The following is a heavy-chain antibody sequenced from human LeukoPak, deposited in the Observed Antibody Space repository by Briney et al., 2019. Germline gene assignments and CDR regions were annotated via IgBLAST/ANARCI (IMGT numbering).Heavy chain of an antibody. Sequence: GRSLRLSCAASGFTFSSYGMRWVRQAPGKGLEWVAVIWYDGSNKYYADSVKGRFTISRDNSKNTLYLQMNSLRAEDTALYYCARVRSSGYYLEPYGMDVWGQGATVTVSS. CDR1: GFTFSSYG. D-gene: IGHD3-22*01. J-gene: IGHJ6*02. V-gene: IGHV3-33*01. CDR3: ARVRSSGYYLEPYGMDV. CDR2: IWYDGSNK.